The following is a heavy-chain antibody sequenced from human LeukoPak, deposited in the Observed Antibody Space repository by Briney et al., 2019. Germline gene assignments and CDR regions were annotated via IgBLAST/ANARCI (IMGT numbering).Heavy chain of an antibody. V-gene: IGHV3-15*01. CDR2: IKSKTDGGTT. Sequence: GGSLRLSCAASGFTFSNAWMSWVRQAPGKGLEWVGRIKSKTDGGTTDYAAPVKGRFTISRDDSKNTLYLQMNSLKTEDTAVYYCTRWGTSGSYLFDYWGQGTLVTVSS. CDR3: TRWGTSGSYLFDY. J-gene: IGHJ4*02. D-gene: IGHD1-26*01. CDR1: GFTFSNAW.